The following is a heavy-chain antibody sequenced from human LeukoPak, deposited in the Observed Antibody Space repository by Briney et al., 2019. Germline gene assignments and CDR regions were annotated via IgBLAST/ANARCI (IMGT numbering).Heavy chain of an antibody. CDR1: GYTFTSYD. D-gene: IGHD3-22*01. V-gene: IGHV1-8*01. CDR3: ARGHYDSSGILFDY. Sequence: ASVKVSCKASGYTFTSYDINWVRQVTGQGLEWMGWMNPNSGNTGYAQKFQGRVTMTRNTSISTAYMELSSLRSEDTAVYYCARGHYDSSGILFDYWGQGTLVTVSS. J-gene: IGHJ4*02. CDR2: MNPNSGNT.